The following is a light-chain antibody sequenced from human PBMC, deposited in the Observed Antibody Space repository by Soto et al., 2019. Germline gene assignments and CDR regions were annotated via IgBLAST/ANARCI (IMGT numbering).Light chain of an antibody. Sequence: EIVMTQSPATLSVSPGGRATLSCRASQSVSSYLAWYQQRPGQPPRLLIYRSSTRATGIPARFSGSGSGTKSSLTISSLQSEDFAVYYCQQYSTWPPRYSFGQGTKLEI. CDR2: RSS. J-gene: IGKJ2*03. CDR1: QSVSSY. CDR3: QQYSTWPPRYS. V-gene: IGKV3-15*01.